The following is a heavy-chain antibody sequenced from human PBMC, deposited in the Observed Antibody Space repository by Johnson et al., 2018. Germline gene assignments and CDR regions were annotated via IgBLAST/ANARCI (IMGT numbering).Heavy chain of an antibody. Sequence: QVQLVESGGGVVQPGRSLRLSCAASGFTFSSYGMHWVRQAPGKGLEWVAVISYDGSNTYYADTVKGRFTISRDNSKKKLYLQMNNLGAGDTAVYYCAKDPGGWYFAFDIWGQGTMVTVSS. D-gene: IGHD6-19*01. CDR1: GFTFSSYG. CDR3: AKDPGGWYFAFDI. J-gene: IGHJ3*02. V-gene: IGHV3-30*18. CDR2: ISYDGSNT.